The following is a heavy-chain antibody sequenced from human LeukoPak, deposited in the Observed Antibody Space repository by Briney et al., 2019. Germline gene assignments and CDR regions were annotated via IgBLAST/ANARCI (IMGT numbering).Heavy chain of an antibody. CDR1: SGSISSYY. CDR3: ARDGYTASYYSLHF. V-gene: IGHV4-4*07. D-gene: IGHD1-26*01. Sequence: SETLSLTCAVSSGSISSYYWSWIRQPAGKGLEWIGRIYTTGATHYNPSLNSRVTMSIDTSKNQFSLKLRSVTAADTAVYYCARDGYTASYYSLHFWGQEILVTVSS. J-gene: IGHJ4*02. CDR2: IYTTGAT.